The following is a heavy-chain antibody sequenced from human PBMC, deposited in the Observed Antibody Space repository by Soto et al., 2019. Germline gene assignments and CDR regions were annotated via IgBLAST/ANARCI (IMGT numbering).Heavy chain of an antibody. CDR3: AKDPYHGSFDP. CDR2: ISESGGST. Sequence: EEQLLESGGGLVQPGGSLRLSCAASGFTFSSYVMVWVRQAPGKGLEWASTISESGGSTYYADSVKGRFTISRDNSKNTLYLQMNSLTADDTALYYCAKDPYHGSFDPWGQGTLVTVSS. D-gene: IGHD2-2*01. J-gene: IGHJ5*02. CDR1: GFTFSSYV. V-gene: IGHV3-23*01.